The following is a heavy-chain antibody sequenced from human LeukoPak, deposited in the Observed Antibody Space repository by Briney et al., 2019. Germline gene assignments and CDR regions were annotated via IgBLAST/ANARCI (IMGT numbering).Heavy chain of an antibody. V-gene: IGHV4-59*01. D-gene: IGHD2-15*01. Sequence: SETLSLTCTVSGGSISSYSWSWIRQPPGKGQEWIGYIYYSGSTNYNPSLKSRVTISVDMSKNQFSLKLSSVTAADTAVYYCATHPPKVCTGGSCTDYWGQGTLVTVSS. CDR1: GGSISSYS. CDR3: ATHPPKVCTGGSCTDY. CDR2: IYYSGST. J-gene: IGHJ4*02.